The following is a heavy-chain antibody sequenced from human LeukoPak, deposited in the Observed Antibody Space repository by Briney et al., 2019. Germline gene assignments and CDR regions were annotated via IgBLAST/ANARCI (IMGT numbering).Heavy chain of an antibody. J-gene: IGHJ4*02. CDR2: INHSGST. Sequence: NPSETLSLTCAVYGGSFSGYYWSWIRQPPGKGLEWIGEINHSGSTNYNPSLKSRVTISVDTSTNKFSLKLSSVTAADTAVYYCARGRRRCVVVPAASNYFDYWGEGTLVTVSS. V-gene: IGHV4-34*01. CDR3: ARGRRRCVVVPAASNYFDY. CDR1: GGSFSGYY. D-gene: IGHD2-2*01.